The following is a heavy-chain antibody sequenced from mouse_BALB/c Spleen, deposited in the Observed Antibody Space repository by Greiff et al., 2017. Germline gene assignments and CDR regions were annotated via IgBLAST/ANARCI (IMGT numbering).Heavy chain of an antibody. Sequence: VQLQQSGPELVKPGASVKMSCKASGYTFTSYVMHWVKQKPGQGLEWIGYINPYNDGTKYNEKFKGKATLTSDKSSSTAYMELSSLTSEDSAVYYCARSTDYDGYAMDYWGQGTSVTVSS. J-gene: IGHJ4*01. CDR2: INPYNDGT. V-gene: IGHV1-14*01. D-gene: IGHD2-4*01. CDR3: ARSTDYDGYAMDY. CDR1: GYTFTSYV.